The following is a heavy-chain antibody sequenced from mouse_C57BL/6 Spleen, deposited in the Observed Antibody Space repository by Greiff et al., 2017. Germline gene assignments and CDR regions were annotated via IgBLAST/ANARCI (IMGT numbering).Heavy chain of an antibody. CDR2: IDPSDSYT. J-gene: IGHJ3*01. V-gene: IGHV1-50*01. CDR3: ARSPYGNAWFAY. D-gene: IGHD2-1*01. Sequence: LQQPGAELVKPGASVKLSCKASGYTFTSYWMQWVKQRPGQGLEWIGEIDPSDSYTNYNQKFKGKATLTVDTSSSTAYMQLSSLTSEDSAVYYCARSPYGNAWFAYWGQGTLVTVSA. CDR1: GYTFTSYW.